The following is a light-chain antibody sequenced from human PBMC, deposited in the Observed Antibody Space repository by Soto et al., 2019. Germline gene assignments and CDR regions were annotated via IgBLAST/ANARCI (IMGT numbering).Light chain of an antibody. Sequence: DIQVTQSPSSLSASVGDRVTITCRASQTIKRYLNWYRQKPGKAPELLIYAAVSLQSGVPSRLSGSGSGTDFTLTISSLQPEDFATYYCQQSYTTPHFTFGRGTKVDIK. CDR1: QTIKRY. V-gene: IGKV1-39*01. J-gene: IGKJ3*01. CDR3: QQSYTTPHFT. CDR2: AAV.